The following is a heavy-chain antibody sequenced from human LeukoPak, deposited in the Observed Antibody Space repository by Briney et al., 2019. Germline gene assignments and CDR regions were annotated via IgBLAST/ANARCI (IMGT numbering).Heavy chain of an antibody. Sequence: SETLSLTCTVSGGSTSGASYYWGWLRRPPGKGLEWIGGISSSENTYYNPSLKSRITISIDTSKNHFSLKLSSVTAADTAVYYCARVGELRYFDWLFDYWGQGTLVTVSS. CDR1: GGSTSGASYY. CDR2: ISSSENT. J-gene: IGHJ4*02. CDR3: ARVGELRYFDWLFDY. V-gene: IGHV4-39*02. D-gene: IGHD3-9*01.